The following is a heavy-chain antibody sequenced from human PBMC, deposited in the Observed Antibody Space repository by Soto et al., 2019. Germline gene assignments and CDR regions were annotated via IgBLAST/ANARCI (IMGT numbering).Heavy chain of an antibody. CDR2: IYYSGST. V-gene: IGHV4-39*01. Sequence: QLQLQESGPGLVKPSETLSLTCTVSGGSISSSSYYWGWIRQPPGKGLEWIGSIYYSGSTYYNPSDKGRVTIAVDTSKNQFSLKLSSVTAADTAVYYCARQVRPTYYYDSSGQKAGPGWFDPWGQGTLVTVSS. J-gene: IGHJ5*02. CDR1: GGSISSSSYY. D-gene: IGHD3-22*01. CDR3: ARQVRPTYYYDSSGQKAGPGWFDP.